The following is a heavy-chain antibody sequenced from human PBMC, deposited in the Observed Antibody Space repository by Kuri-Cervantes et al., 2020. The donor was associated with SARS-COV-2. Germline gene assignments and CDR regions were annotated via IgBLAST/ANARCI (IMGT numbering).Heavy chain of an antibody. CDR3: AKPGSVRVIIREDHYGLDV. Sequence: GGSLRLSCVASEFNFRYYGMYWVRQAPGKGLEWVAHISYDGRDIHFRESVKGRFTVSRDNSKNTLYLQMNSLRLEDTGVYFCAKPGSVRVIIREDHYGLDVWGQGTTVTVSS. CDR2: ISYDGRDI. J-gene: IGHJ6*02. CDR1: EFNFRYYG. D-gene: IGHD3-10*01. V-gene: IGHV3-30*18.